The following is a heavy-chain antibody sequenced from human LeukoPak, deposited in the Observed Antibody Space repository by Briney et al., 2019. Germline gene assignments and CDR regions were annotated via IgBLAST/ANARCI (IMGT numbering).Heavy chain of an antibody. CDR2: ISNSADFT. D-gene: IGHD3-10*01. CDR3: AKGLLFYYGSRSSLYFDL. CDR1: GFTFSDYY. V-gene: IGHV3-11*01. Sequence: GGSLRLSCAASGFTFSDYYMTWIRQAPGKGLEWLSYISNSADFTHYADSVKGRFTISRDNAKNSLYLHMNTLRAEDTAIYYCAKGLLFYYGSRSSLYFDLWGRGTQVTVSS. J-gene: IGHJ2*01.